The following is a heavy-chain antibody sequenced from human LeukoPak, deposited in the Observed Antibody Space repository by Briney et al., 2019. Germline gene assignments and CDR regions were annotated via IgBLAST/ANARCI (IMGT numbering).Heavy chain of an antibody. V-gene: IGHV3-9*01. D-gene: IGHD5-12*01. CDR1: GFTFDDYA. Sequence: GRSLRLSCAASGFTFDDYAMHWVRQAPGKGLEWVSGISWNSGSIGHADSVKGRFTISRDNAKNSLYLQMNSLRAEDTALYYCAKDRGYSGYEEPFDYWGQGTLVTVSS. J-gene: IGHJ4*02. CDR3: AKDRGYSGYEEPFDY. CDR2: ISWNSGSI.